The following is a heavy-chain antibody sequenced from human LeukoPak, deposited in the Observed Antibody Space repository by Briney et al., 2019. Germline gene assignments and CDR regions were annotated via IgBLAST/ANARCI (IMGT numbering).Heavy chain of an antibody. CDR3: ARESIAAAGPFGF. V-gene: IGHV4-39*01. Sequence: SETLSLTCAVSGGSFSSSSYYWGWIRQPPGKGLEWIGSMFYSGSTYHNPSLKSRVTISVDTSKNQFSLRLTSVTAADTAVYFCARESIAAAGPFGFWGQGALVTVSS. CDR1: GGSFSSSSYY. CDR2: MFYSGST. J-gene: IGHJ4*02. D-gene: IGHD6-13*01.